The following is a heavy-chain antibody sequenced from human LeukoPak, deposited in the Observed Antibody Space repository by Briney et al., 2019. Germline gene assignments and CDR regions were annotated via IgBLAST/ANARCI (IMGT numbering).Heavy chain of an antibody. Sequence: SETLSLACAVSGGSFSGYYWSWIRQPPGKGLEWIGEISHSGSTNYSPSLKSRVTISVDTSKNQFSLNLSSVTAADTAVYYCARALVRATMVWYFDLWGRGTLVTVSS. J-gene: IGHJ2*01. CDR3: ARALVRATMVWYFDL. D-gene: IGHD5-12*01. CDR2: ISHSGST. CDR1: GGSFSGYY. V-gene: IGHV4-34*01.